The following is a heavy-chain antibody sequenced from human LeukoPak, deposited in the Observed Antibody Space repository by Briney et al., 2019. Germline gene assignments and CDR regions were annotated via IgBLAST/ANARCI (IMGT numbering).Heavy chain of an antibody. V-gene: IGHV4-31*03. CDR1: GGTISSGGYY. CDR3: ARRGLTETSGTLDC. CDR2: IFNSGGT. D-gene: IGHD3-10*01. Sequence: SQTLSLTCTVSGGTISSGGYYWNWIRQHPGKDLEWIGYIFNSGGTYYNPSLKSRVTISVDTSKNQFSLKLSSVTAADTAVYFCARRGLTETSGTLDCWGPGTLVTVSS. J-gene: IGHJ4*02.